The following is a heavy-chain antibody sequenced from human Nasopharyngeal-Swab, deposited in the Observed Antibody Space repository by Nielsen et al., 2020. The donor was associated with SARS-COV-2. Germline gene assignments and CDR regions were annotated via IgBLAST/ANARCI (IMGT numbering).Heavy chain of an antibody. J-gene: IGHJ4*02. CDR3: AKVWFGELGLYYFDY. CDR1: GFTFSSYS. D-gene: IGHD3-10*01. V-gene: IGHV3-23*01. CDR2: ISGSGGST. Sequence: GGSLRLSCAASGFTFSSYSMNWVRQAPGKGLEWVSAISGSGGSTYYADSVKGRFTISRDNSKNTLYLQMNSLRAEDTAVYYCAKVWFGELGLYYFDYWGQGTLVTVSS.